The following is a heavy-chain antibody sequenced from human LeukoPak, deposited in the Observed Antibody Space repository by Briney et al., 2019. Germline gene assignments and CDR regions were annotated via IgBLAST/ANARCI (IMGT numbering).Heavy chain of an antibody. J-gene: IGHJ4*02. CDR3: ARGGGRDGYKPPVDC. V-gene: IGHV4-34*01. CDR1: GGSFSGYY. CDR2: INHSGST. Sequence: SETLSLTCAVYGGSFSGYYWSWIRQPPGKGLEWIGEINHSGSTNYNPSLKSRVTISVDTSKNQYSLKLSSVTAADTAVYYCARGGGRDGYKPPVDCWGQGTLVTVSS. D-gene: IGHD5-12*01.